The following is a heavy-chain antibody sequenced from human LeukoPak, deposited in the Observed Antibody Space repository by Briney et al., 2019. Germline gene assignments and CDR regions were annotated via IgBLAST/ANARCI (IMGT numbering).Heavy chain of an antibody. Sequence: QTGGSLRLSCSASGLTLSSCAMSWVRQAPGKGLEWVSSISISGDTYYADSVKGRFTLSRDNSMDTLYLQMNSLRVEDTAVYYCAKELRPNDYWGQGTLVTVSS. CDR2: ISISGDT. D-gene: IGHD2-15*01. J-gene: IGHJ4*03. CDR3: AKELRPNDY. CDR1: GLTLSSCA. V-gene: IGHV3-23*01.